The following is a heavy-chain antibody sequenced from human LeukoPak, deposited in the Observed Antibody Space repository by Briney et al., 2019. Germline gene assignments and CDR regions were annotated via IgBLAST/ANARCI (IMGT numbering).Heavy chain of an antibody. J-gene: IGHJ6*02. V-gene: IGHV4-59*01. D-gene: IGHD1/OR15-1a*01. CDR2: IYYSGST. Sequence: LRLSCAASGFTFDDYAMHWIRQPPGKGLEWIGYIYYSGSTNYNPSLKSRVTISVDTSKNQFSLKLSSVTAADTAVYYCAKTTYGMDVWGQGTTVTVSS. CDR1: GFTFDDYA. CDR3: AKTTYGMDV.